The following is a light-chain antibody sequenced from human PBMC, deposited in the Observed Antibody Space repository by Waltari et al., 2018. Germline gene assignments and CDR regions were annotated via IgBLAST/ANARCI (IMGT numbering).Light chain of an antibody. Sequence: EIVMTQSPATLSVSPGDTATTSCRASQSVSSKLAWYQLKPGQAPRLLIYGAFTRATGIPARFSGSVSGTEFILTISSMQSEDFAVYYCQQYNNWPPWTFGQGTKVEIK. V-gene: IGKV3-15*01. CDR3: QQYNNWPPWT. J-gene: IGKJ1*01. CDR1: QSVSSK. CDR2: GAF.